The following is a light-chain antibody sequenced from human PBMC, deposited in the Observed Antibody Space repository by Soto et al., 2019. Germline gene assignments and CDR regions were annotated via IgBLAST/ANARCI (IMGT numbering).Light chain of an antibody. CDR1: TSDVGGYNY. J-gene: IGLJ3*02. CDR2: DVT. CDR3: CSYAGSYFGV. V-gene: IGLV2-11*01. Sequence: QSALTQPRSVSGSPGQSVTISCTGTTSDVGGYNYVSWYQQHPGKAPKLMIYDVTKRPSGVPDRFSGSKSGNTASLTISGLQAEDEADYYCCSYAGSYFGVFGGGTKLTVL.